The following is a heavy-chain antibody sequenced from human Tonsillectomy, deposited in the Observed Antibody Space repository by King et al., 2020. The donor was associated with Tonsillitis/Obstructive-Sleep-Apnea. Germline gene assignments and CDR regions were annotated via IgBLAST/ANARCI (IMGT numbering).Heavy chain of an antibody. CDR2: IIPIFGTA. D-gene: IGHD2-15*01. CDR3: ARGMDCSGGSCFIGPYYYYYMDV. V-gene: IGHV1-69*01. Sequence: QLVQSGAEVKKPGSSGKVSCKASGGTFSSYSISWVRQAPGQGLEWMGVIIPIFGTANYAQKFQGRVTITADESTSTAYMELSSLSSEDTAVYYCARGMDCSGGSCFIGPYYYYYMDVWGKGTTVTVSS. J-gene: IGHJ6*03. CDR1: GGTFSSYS.